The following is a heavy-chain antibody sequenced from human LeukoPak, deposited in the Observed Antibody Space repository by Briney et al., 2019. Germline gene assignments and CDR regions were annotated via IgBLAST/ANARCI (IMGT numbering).Heavy chain of an antibody. J-gene: IGHJ4*02. CDR2: IYHSGST. CDR3: ARVSWFGELFGYYFDY. CDR1: GGSMSSYY. V-gene: IGHV4-59*01. Sequence: SETLSLTCSVSGGSMSSYYWSWIRQSPGKGLEWIGYIYHSGSTDYNSSLKSRVTISEDTSKKQFSLKVSSVTAADTAVYYCARVSWFGELFGYYFDYWGQGTLVTVSS. D-gene: IGHD3-10*01.